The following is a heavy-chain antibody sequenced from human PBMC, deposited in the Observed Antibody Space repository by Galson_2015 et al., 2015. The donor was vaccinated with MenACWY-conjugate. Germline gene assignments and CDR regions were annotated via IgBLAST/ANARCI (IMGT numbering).Heavy chain of an antibody. J-gene: IGHJ6*02. CDR3: ARDSQYGMDL. CDR1: GYMFTSYG. V-gene: IGHV1-18*01. Sequence: SVKVSCKASGYMFTSYGISWVRQAPGQGLEWIGRISGKNENTKYAQKFQDRVAVTTDASTTTAYMELTALKFDDTALYYCARDSQYGMDLWGQGTTVIVS. D-gene: IGHD2/OR15-2a*01. CDR2: ISGKNENT.